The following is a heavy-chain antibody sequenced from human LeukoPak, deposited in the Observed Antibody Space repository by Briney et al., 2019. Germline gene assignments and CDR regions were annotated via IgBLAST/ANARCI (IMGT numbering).Heavy chain of an antibody. D-gene: IGHD3-10*01. J-gene: IGHJ4*02. CDR1: GFTFSSYW. CDR3: ARELGYGSGSPCYY. CDR2: IKQDGSEK. Sequence: PGGSLRLSCAASGFTFSSYWMSWVRQAPGKGLEWVANIKQDGSEKYYVDSVKGRFTISRDNAKNSLYLQMNSLRAEDTAVYYCARELGYGSGSPCYYWGQGTLVTVSS. V-gene: IGHV3-7*01.